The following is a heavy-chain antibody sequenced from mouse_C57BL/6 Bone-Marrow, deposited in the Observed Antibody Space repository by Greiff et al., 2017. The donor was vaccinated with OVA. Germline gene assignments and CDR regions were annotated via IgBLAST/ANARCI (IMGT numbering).Heavy chain of an antibody. CDR2: IYPGDGDT. CDR3: AREGVYYGYEKGAMDY. D-gene: IGHD2-2*01. J-gene: IGHJ4*01. Sequence: VKLQQSGAELVKPGASVKISCKASGYAFSSYWMNWVKQRPGKGLEWIGQIYPGDGDTNYNGKFKGKATLTADKSSSTAYMQLSSLTSEDSAVYFCAREGVYYGYEKGAMDYWGQGTSVTVSS. V-gene: IGHV1-80*01. CDR1: GYAFSSYW.